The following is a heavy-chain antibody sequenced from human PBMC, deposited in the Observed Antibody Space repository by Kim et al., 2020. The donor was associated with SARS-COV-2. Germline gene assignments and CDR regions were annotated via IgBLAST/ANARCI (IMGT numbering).Heavy chain of an antibody. D-gene: IGHD1-26*01. V-gene: IGHV4-39*07. Sequence: SETLSLTCTVSGGSINSSSYYWGWIRQPPGKGLEWIGNIFYRGSTYYNPSLKSRVTISVDTSKNQFSLKLSSVTAADTAVYFCARDLSGSHYYWGQGTLVTVSS. CDR1: GGSINSSSYY. CDR3: ARDLSGSHYY. CDR2: IFYRGST. J-gene: IGHJ4*02.